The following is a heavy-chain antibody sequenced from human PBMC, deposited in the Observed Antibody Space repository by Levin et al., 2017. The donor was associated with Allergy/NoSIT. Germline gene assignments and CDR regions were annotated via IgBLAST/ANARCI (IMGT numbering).Heavy chain of an antibody. CDR2: MNPNSGNT. D-gene: IGHD5-18*01. CDR3: ARGWPLYSYGFSYYYYYGMDV. Sequence: GGSLRLSCKASGYTFTSYDINWVRQATGQGLEWMGWMNPNSGNTGYAQKFQGRVTMTRNTSISTAYMELSSLRSEDTAVYYCARGWPLYSYGFSYYYYYGMDVWGQGTTVTVSS. J-gene: IGHJ6*02. V-gene: IGHV1-8*01. CDR1: GYTFTSYD.